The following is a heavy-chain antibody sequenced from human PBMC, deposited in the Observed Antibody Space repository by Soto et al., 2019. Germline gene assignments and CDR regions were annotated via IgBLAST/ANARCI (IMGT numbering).Heavy chain of an antibody. Sequence: QDQLVQSGVEVKKPGASVKVSCKASGYSFTNYGITSVRQAPGQGFEWMGWISAYNGNTNYAQKFQGRVTMTTDACTSTAHLELRSLRSDDTAVYYCARDRGVAPPVAGNTHYYYSMDVWGKGTTVTVSS. CDR3: ARDRGVAPPVAGNTHYYYSMDV. D-gene: IGHD6-19*01. CDR1: GYSFTNYG. V-gene: IGHV1-18*01. CDR2: ISAYNGNT. J-gene: IGHJ6*03.